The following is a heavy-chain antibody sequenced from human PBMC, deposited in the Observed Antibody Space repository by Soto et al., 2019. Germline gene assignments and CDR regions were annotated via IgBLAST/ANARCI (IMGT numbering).Heavy chain of an antibody. CDR3: ARGFRSSYDY. V-gene: IGHV6-1*01. D-gene: IGHD3-10*01. CDR1: GDSVSGNGVA. Sequence: PSQTLSLTCVISGDSVSGNGVAWNWIRQSPSRGLEWLGRTYYRSKWYNEYAASVKSRITINPDTSKNQFSLQLNSVTPEDTAVYFCARGFRSSYDYWGQGNLVTVSS. J-gene: IGHJ4*02. CDR2: TYYRSKWYN.